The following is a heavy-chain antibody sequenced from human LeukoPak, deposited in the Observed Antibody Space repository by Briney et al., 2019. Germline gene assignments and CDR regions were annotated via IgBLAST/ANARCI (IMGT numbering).Heavy chain of an antibody. Sequence: GRSLRLSCAASGFTFSSYGMHWVRQAPGKGLEWVAIIWFDGSNKYYADSVKGRFTISRDNSKNTLSLQMNSLRAEDTAVYYCARDRYYDSSGYYGTGLYYYGMDVRGQGTTVTVSS. J-gene: IGHJ6*02. D-gene: IGHD3-22*01. CDR3: ARDRYYDSSGYYGTGLYYYGMDV. CDR2: IWFDGSNK. CDR1: GFTFSSYG. V-gene: IGHV3-33*01.